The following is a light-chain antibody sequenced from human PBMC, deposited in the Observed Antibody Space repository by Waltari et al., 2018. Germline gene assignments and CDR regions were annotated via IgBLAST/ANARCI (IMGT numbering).Light chain of an antibody. Sequence: DIVLTQFPGTLSLSAGERATLSCRASPSIGTYLAWYQLRPGQAPRLLIYDAYIRAAGIPDRFSGSGSGTDFSLTISRLEPDDFAMYYCQHYVRLPVTFGQGTKVEIK. CDR3: QHYVRLPVT. CDR2: DAY. CDR1: PSIGTY. V-gene: IGKV3-20*01. J-gene: IGKJ1*01.